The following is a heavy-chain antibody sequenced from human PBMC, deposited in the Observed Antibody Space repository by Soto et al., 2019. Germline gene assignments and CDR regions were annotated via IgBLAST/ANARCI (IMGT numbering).Heavy chain of an antibody. J-gene: IGHJ2*01. V-gene: IGHV5-51*01. CDR3: ASHRVSGFHYGSGDNHAPYCDL. CDR1: GYSFTSYW. D-gene: IGHD3-10*01. Sequence: GESLKISCKGSGYSFTSYWIGWVRQMPGKGLEWMGIIYPGDSDTRYSPSFQGQVTISADKSISTAYLQWSSLKPSDTAMYYCASHRVSGFHYGSGDNHAPYCDLWGRGTLVTVS. CDR2: IYPGDSDT.